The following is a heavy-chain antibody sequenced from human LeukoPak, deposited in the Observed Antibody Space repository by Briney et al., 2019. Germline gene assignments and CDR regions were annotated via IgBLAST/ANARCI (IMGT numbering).Heavy chain of an antibody. CDR1: GFTFSSYW. CDR2: IKQDGSEK. D-gene: IGHD2-2*01. Sequence: GGSLRLSCAASGFTFSSYWMSWVRQAPGKGLEWVANIKQDGSEKYYVDSVKGRFTISRDNAKNSLYLQMNSLRAEDTAVYYCAKDPGRYCSSTSCSSSPINWFDPWGQGTLVTVSS. V-gene: IGHV3-7*01. CDR3: AKDPGRYCSSTSCSSSPINWFDP. J-gene: IGHJ5*02.